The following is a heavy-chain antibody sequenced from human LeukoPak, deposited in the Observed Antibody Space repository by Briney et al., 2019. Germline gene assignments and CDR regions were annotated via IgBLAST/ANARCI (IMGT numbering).Heavy chain of an antibody. Sequence: PSETLSLTCTVSGGSISSGDYYWSWIRQPPGKGLEWIGEINHSGSTNYNPSLKSRVTISVDTSKNQFSLKLSSVTAADTAVYYCARGWIQLWPFDYWGQGTLVTVSS. CDR2: INHSGST. CDR3: ARGWIQLWPFDY. J-gene: IGHJ4*02. CDR1: GGSISSGDYY. V-gene: IGHV4-39*07. D-gene: IGHD5-18*01.